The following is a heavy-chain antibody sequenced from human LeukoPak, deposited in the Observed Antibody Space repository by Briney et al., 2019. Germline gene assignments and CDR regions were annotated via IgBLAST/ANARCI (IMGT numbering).Heavy chain of an antibody. Sequence: GSSVKVSCKASGGTFSSYAISWVRQAPGQGLEWMGGIIPIFGTANYAQKFQGRVTITADESTSTAYMELSSLRSEDTAVYYCARDAATIFYYYYYYMDVWGKGTTVTISS. CDR1: GGTFSSYA. CDR2: IIPIFGTA. J-gene: IGHJ6*03. D-gene: IGHD6-25*01. CDR3: ARDAATIFYYYYYYMDV. V-gene: IGHV1-69*01.